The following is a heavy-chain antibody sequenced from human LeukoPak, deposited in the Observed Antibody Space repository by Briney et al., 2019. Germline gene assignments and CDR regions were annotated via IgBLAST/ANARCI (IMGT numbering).Heavy chain of an antibody. CDR3: AKSYDNGWYVCDH. CDR2: ISYDGSIK. D-gene: IGHD6-19*01. J-gene: IGHJ4*02. V-gene: IGHV3-30*09. CDR1: GFSFINFA. Sequence: PGGSLRLSRAAPGFSFINFAMNWVRHALGKGREWVAFISYDGSIKSYVDSVKGRFAVSRDNSKNTLYLQMNSLRPEDTAVYYCAKSYDNGWYVCDHWGQGTLVTVSS.